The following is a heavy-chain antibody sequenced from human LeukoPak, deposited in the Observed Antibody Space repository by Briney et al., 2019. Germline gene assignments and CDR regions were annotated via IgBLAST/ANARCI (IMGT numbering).Heavy chain of an antibody. V-gene: IGHV4-38-2*02. CDR3: ARDCGGDCYGSLGIDY. CDR1: GYSISSGYY. Sequence: SETLSLTCTVSGYSISSGYYWAWIRQPPGKGLEWIGSIYHSGSTNYNPSLKSRVTISVDTSKNQFSLKLSSVTAADTAVYYCARDCGGDCYGSLGIDYWGQGTLVTVSS. CDR2: IYHSGST. D-gene: IGHD2-21*02. J-gene: IGHJ4*02.